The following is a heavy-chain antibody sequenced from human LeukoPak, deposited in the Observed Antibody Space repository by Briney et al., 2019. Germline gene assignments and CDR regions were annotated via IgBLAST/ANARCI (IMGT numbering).Heavy chain of an antibody. CDR2: INHSGST. D-gene: IGHD3-22*01. J-gene: IGHJ4*02. Sequence: PSETLSLTCAVYGGSFSGYYWSWIRQPPGKGLEWIGEINHSGSTNYNPSLKSRVTISVDTSKNQFSLKLGSVTAADTAVYYCARGQNYYDSSGYTGDYFDYWGQGTLVTVSS. CDR1: GGSFSGYY. CDR3: ARGQNYYDSSGYTGDYFDY. V-gene: IGHV4-34*01.